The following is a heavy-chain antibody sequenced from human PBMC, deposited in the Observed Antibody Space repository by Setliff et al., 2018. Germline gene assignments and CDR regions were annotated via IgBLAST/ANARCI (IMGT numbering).Heavy chain of an antibody. CDR1: GDSISSGNW. J-gene: IGHJ4*02. Sequence: PSETLSLTCAVSGDSISSGNWWSWIRQHPGKGLEWIGYIYYSGSTYYNPSLKSRLTISVDTSKNQFSLKLSSVTAADTAVYYCARGRAGHSGHWGQGTLVTVS. D-gene: IGHD6-19*01. CDR2: IYYSGST. V-gene: IGHV4-31*11. CDR3: ARGRAGHSGH.